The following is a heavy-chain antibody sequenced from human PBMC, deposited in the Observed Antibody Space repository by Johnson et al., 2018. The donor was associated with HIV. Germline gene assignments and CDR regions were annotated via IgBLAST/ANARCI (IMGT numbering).Heavy chain of an antibody. Sequence: MLLVESGGGLVQPGGSLRLSCAASGFTFSSYWMHWVRQAPGKGLVWVSRINSDGSSTSYSDSVKGLFTISRDNAKNSLYLQMNSLRAEDTAVYYCARFDGIITDAFDIWGQGTMVTVSS. CDR1: GFTFSSYW. V-gene: IGHV3-74*01. D-gene: IGHD3-16*02. CDR3: ARFDGIITDAFDI. CDR2: INSDGSST. J-gene: IGHJ3*02.